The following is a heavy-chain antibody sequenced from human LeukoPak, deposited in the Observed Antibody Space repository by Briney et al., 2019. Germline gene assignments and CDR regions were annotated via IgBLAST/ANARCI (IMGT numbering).Heavy chain of an antibody. CDR1: GYTFTGYY. J-gene: IGHJ6*03. Sequence: ASVKVSCKASGYTFTGYYMHWVRQAPGQGLEWMGWINPNSGGTNYAQKFQGRVTMTRDTSISTAYMELSRLRSDDTAVYYCARVNDFWSGDYYYYYMDVWGKGTTVTVSS. D-gene: IGHD3-3*01. CDR3: ARVNDFWSGDYYYYYMDV. V-gene: IGHV1-2*02. CDR2: INPNSGGT.